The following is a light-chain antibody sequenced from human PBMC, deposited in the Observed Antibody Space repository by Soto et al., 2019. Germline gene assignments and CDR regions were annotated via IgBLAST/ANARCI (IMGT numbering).Light chain of an antibody. J-gene: IGKJ1*01. Sequence: EIVMTQSPATLSVSPGERATLSCRASQNINSNLAWYQQKPGQGPRLLIYGAFTRATGVPDRFSGSGSGTEFTLTISSLLSEDFAVYYCQQYNKWLTWTFGQGTPVEIK. CDR3: QQYNKWLTWT. V-gene: IGKV3-15*01. CDR1: QNINSN. CDR2: GAF.